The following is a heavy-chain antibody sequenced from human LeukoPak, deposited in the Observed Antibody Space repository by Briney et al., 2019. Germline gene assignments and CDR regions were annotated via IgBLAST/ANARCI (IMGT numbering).Heavy chain of an antibody. Sequence: SVKVSCKASGGTFSSYAISWVRQAPGQGLEWIGRIIPILGIANYAQKFQGRVTITADKSTSTAYMELSSLRSEDTAVYYCARGVVVTAPFDYWGQGTLVTVSS. J-gene: IGHJ4*02. V-gene: IGHV1-69*04. CDR2: IIPILGIA. D-gene: IGHD2-21*02. CDR3: ARGVVVTAPFDY. CDR1: GGTFSSYA.